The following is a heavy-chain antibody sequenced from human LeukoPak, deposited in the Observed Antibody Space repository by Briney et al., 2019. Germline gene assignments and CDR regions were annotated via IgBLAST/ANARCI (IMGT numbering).Heavy chain of an antibody. CDR3: ARDMVRGSSFYYGMDV. Sequence: SVKVSCKASGGTFSSYAISWVRQAPGQGLEWMGRIIPILGIANYAQNFQGRVTITADKSTSTAYMELSSLRSEDTAVYYCARDMVRGSSFYYGMDVWGQGTTVTVSS. V-gene: IGHV1-69*04. CDR1: GGTFSSYA. J-gene: IGHJ6*02. D-gene: IGHD3-10*01. CDR2: IIPILGIA.